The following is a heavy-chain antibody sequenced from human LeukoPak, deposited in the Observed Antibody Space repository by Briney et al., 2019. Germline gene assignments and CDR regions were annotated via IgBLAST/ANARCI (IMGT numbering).Heavy chain of an antibody. V-gene: IGHV4-59*12. Sequence: SETLSLTCTVSGGSISSYYWSWIRQPPGKGLEWIGYIYYSGSTNYNPSLKSRVTISVDTSKNQFSLKLSSVTAADTAVYYCASRSDGDYAGWFDPWGQGTLVTVSS. J-gene: IGHJ5*02. CDR1: GGSISSYY. D-gene: IGHD4-17*01. CDR2: IYYSGST. CDR3: ASRSDGDYAGWFDP.